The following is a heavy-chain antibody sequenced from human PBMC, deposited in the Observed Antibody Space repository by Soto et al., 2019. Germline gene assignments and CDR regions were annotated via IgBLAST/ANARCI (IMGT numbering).Heavy chain of an antibody. V-gene: IGHV3-74*01. Sequence: GGSLRLSCAASGFTFSSYWMHWARQAPGKGLVWVSRINSDGSSTSYADSVKGRFTISRDNAKNTLYPQMNSLRAEDTAVYYSVSSCMVVPAATREDYWGQGTLVTVSS. CDR1: GFTFSSYW. J-gene: IGHJ4*02. CDR3: VSSCMVVPAATREDY. D-gene: IGHD2-15*01. CDR2: INSDGSST.